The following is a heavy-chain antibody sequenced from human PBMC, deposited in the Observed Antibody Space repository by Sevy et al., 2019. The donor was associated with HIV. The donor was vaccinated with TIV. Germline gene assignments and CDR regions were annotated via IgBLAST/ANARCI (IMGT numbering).Heavy chain of an antibody. Sequence: GESLKISCKGSGYNFTPYWLGWVRQIPGKGLEWSGIIHPAASDSGYSPFFQGQVTISADTSINTVYLQWSSLEAYDTAIYYCARQGDLDYFDDWGQGTLVTVSS. CDR1: GYNFTPYW. D-gene: IGHD3-10*01. J-gene: IGHJ4*02. CDR3: ARQGDLDYFDD. V-gene: IGHV5-51*01. CDR2: IHPAASDS.